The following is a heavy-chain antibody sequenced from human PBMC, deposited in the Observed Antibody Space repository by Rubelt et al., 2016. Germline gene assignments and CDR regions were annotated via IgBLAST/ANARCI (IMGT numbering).Heavy chain of an antibody. J-gene: IGHJ5*02. CDR1: GFTFSSYA. CDR2: ISGSGGST. Sequence: FVTGGGLVQPGGSLRLSCAASGFTFSSYAMSWVRQAPGKGLEWVSAISGSGGSTYYADSVKGRFTISRDNSKDTLYLQMNNLRAEDTAVYYCARGGYCSSTSCQNNWFDPWGQGTLVTVSS. CDR3: ARGGYCSSTSCQNNWFDP. D-gene: IGHD2-2*01. V-gene: IGHV3-23*01.